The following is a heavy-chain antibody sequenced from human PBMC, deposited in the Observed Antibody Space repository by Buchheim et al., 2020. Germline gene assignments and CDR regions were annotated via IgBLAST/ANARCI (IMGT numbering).Heavy chain of an antibody. V-gene: IGHV3-33*01. Sequence: QVQLVESGGGVVQPGRSLRLSCAASGFTFSSYGMHWVRQAPGKGLEWVAVIWYDGSNKYYADSVKGRFTISRDNSKNKLALQMNSLRAEDTAVYYCARDRGYDFWSGYYKGGYYYYYYGMDVWGQGTT. J-gene: IGHJ6*02. D-gene: IGHD3-3*01. CDR3: ARDRGYDFWSGYYKGGYYYYYYGMDV. CDR1: GFTFSSYG. CDR2: IWYDGSNK.